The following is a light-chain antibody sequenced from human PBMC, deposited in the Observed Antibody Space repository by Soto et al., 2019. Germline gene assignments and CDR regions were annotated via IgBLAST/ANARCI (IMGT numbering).Light chain of an antibody. CDR3: QQYKNWPWT. V-gene: IGKV3-15*01. CDR2: SAS. J-gene: IGKJ1*01. Sequence: EIVMTQSPATLSVSPGVIATLSCRASQSVTSNLAWYQQKPGQAPRLLIYSASTRATGIPARISGSGSGTEFTLTISSLQPEDFADYYCQQYKNWPWTFGQGTKVEIK. CDR1: QSVTSN.